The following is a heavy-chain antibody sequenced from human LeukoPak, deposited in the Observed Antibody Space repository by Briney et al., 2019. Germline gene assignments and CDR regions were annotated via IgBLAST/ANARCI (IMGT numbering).Heavy chain of an antibody. J-gene: IGHJ6*02. CDR3: ARVPYGDYGMDV. V-gene: IGHV4-59*01. CDR1: GGSISSYY. Sequence: SETLSLTCTVSGGSISSYYWSWIRQPPGKGLEWIGYIYYSGSTNYNPSLKSRVTISVDTSKNQFSLKLSSVTAVDTAVYYCARVPYGDYGMDVWGQGTTVTVSS. CDR2: IYYSGST. D-gene: IGHD4-17*01.